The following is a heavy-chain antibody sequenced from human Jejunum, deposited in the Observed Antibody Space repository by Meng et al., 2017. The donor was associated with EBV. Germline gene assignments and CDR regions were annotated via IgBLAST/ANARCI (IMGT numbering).Heavy chain of an antibody. CDR3: AKSNDYSLNS. CDR2: MHPGGST. D-gene: IGHD4-11*01. CDR1: GDSTSSSHW. V-gene: IGHV4-4*02. Sequence: QVQLQESGPGLGRPSGTLSPPCAVSGDSTSSSHWWSWVRQPPGKGLEWIGEMHPGGSTNYNPSLKSRVTISVDNSKNQFSLKLTSVTAADTAVYYCAKSNDYSLNSWGQGTLVTVSS. J-gene: IGHJ4*02.